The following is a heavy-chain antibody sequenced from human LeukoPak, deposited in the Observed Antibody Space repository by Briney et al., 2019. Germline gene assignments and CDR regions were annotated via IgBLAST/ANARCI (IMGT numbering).Heavy chain of an antibody. J-gene: IGHJ4*02. Sequence: GGPLRLSCAASGFTFSSYSMNWVRQAPGKGLEWVSSISSSSSYIYYADSVKGRFTISRDNAKNSLYLQMNSLRAEDTAVYYCARGEGTMYGSGSYLFDYWGQGTLVTVSS. CDR3: ARGEGTMYGSGSYLFDY. V-gene: IGHV3-21*01. D-gene: IGHD3-10*01. CDR1: GFTFSSYS. CDR2: ISSSSSYI.